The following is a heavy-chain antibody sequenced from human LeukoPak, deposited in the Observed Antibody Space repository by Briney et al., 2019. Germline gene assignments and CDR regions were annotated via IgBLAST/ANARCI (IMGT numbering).Heavy chain of an antibody. CDR1: GFTFTSYG. CDR3: AKDRRMMSPFYGMDV. Sequence: PGRSLKLSCEASGFTFTSYGVQWVRQAPGKGLEWLSVISYDGGHQYNADSVKGRFTISRDNSKNTVYLQLNSLRAEDTAVYYCAKDRRMMSPFYGMDVWGQGTTVIVSS. J-gene: IGHJ6*02. V-gene: IGHV3-30*18. D-gene: IGHD3-16*01. CDR2: ISYDGGHQ.